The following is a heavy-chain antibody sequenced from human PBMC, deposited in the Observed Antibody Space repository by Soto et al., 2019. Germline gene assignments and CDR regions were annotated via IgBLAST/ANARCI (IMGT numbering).Heavy chain of an antibody. CDR1: GFTFSSYT. CDR2: ISARGGST. D-gene: IGHD2-2*01. CDR3: ARDPPNDKTQLDYGMDV. Sequence: GGSLRLSCAASGFTFSSYTMNWVRQAPGKGLEWVSLISARGGSTYYADSVKGRFTISRDNSKNTLYLQMNSLRAEDTGVYYCARDPPNDKTQLDYGMDVWGQGTAVTVPS. V-gene: IGHV3-23*01. J-gene: IGHJ6*02.